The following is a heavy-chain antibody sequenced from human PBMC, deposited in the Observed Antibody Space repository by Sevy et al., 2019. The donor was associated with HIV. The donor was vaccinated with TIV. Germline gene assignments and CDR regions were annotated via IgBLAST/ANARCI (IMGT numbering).Heavy chain of an antibody. CDR3: VAANSWEDY. CDR2: VNSDGSST. V-gene: IGHV3-74*01. D-gene: IGHD2-15*01. Sequence: GGSLRLSCAPSGLTFSDYWMHWVRQAPGKGLVWVSRVNSDGSSTTYADSVKGRFTISRDNTKNTLSLQMNSLRAEDKAVYYCVAANSWEDYWGQGTLVTVSS. CDR1: GLTFSDYW. J-gene: IGHJ4*02.